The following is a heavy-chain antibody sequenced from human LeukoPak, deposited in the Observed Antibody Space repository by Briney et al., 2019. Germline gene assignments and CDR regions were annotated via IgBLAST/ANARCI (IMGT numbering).Heavy chain of an antibody. CDR1: GDSISSYY. CDR2: TYTSGYT. CDR3: ARVHIVTGTYFDS. J-gene: IGHJ4*02. D-gene: IGHD2-21*01. Sequence: PSETLSLTCNVSGDSISSYYWSWLRQPGGKALEWIGRTYTSGYTNYNPSLESRVTMSIDTAKSQFSLKLSSVTAADTAVYYCARVHIVTGTYFDSWGLGALVTVSS. V-gene: IGHV4-4*07.